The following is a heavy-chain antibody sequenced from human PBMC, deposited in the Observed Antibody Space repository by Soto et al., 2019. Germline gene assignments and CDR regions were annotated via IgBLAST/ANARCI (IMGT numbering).Heavy chain of an antibody. CDR1: GFTFSSYG. V-gene: IGHV3-30*18. CDR3: AKSGERYCTGGSCYFDC. J-gene: IGHJ4*02. CDR2: ISYDGKYK. D-gene: IGHD2-8*02. Sequence: GGSLRLSCAASGFTFSSYGMHWVRQAPGQGLEWVAIISYDGKYKYYGDSVKGRFTISRDNSKNTLYLQMDSLRAGDTAVYYCAKSGERYCTGGSCYFDCWGQGSVVTVSS.